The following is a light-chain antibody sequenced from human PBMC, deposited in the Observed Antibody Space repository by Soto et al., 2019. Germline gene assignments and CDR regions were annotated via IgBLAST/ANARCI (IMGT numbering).Light chain of an antibody. CDR1: HDVSVS. J-gene: IGKJ2*01. CDR3: QQRASWPYT. Sequence: EIVLTQSPDTLSLSPGEGATLSFGASHDVSVSLVWYRQRPGQSPRLLIHDASNRATGISARFSGSGSGTDFTLTIGSLEPEESALYYCQQRASWPYTSGQGTKVDI. V-gene: IGKV3-11*01. CDR2: DAS.